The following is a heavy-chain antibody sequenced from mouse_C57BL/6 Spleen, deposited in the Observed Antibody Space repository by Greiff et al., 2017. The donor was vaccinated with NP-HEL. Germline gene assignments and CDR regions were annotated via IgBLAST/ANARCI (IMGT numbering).Heavy chain of an antibody. CDR3: AREGNGNYEY. J-gene: IGHJ2*01. V-gene: IGHV1-69*01. CDR2: IDPSDSYT. D-gene: IGHD2-1*01. CDR1: GYTFTSYW. Sequence: QVQLQQSGAELVMPGASVKLSCKASGYTFTSYWMHWVKQRPGQGLEWIGEIDPSDSYTNYNQKFKGKSTLTVDKSSSTAYMQLSSLTSEDSAVYYCAREGNGNYEYWGQGTTLTVSS.